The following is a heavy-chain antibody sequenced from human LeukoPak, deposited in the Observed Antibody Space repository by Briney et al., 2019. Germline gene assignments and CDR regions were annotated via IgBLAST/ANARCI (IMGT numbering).Heavy chain of an antibody. CDR1: GGSFSGYY. Sequence: SETLSLTCAVYGGSFSGYYWSWTRQPPGKGLEWIGEINHSGSTNYNPSLKSRVTISVDTSKNQFSLKLSSVTAADTAVYYCAREKPMVRGVIINYWGQGTLVTVSS. J-gene: IGHJ4*02. CDR3: AREKPMVRGVIINY. V-gene: IGHV4-34*01. D-gene: IGHD3-10*01. CDR2: INHSGST.